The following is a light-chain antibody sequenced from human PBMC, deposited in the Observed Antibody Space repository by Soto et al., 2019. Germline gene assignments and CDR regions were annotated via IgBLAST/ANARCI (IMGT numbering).Light chain of an antibody. J-gene: IGLJ1*01. CDR3: CSYAGSSYYV. Sequence: QSARRHPASVSWSPGQSITISCTGTSSDVGSYNLVSWYQQHPGKAPKLMIYEGSKRPSGVSNRFSGSKSGNTASLTISGLQAEEEADYYCCSYAGSSYYVFGTGTKVTVL. CDR2: EGS. CDR1: SSDVGSYNL. V-gene: IGLV2-23*01.